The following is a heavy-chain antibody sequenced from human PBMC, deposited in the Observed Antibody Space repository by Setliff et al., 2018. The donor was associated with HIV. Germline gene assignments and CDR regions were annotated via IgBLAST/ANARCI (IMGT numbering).Heavy chain of an antibody. CDR1: GLAYKNAW. CDR3: VRDPVSGMFDY. Sequence: PGGSLRLSCVVSGLAYKNAWMNWVRQAPGGGLEWVGRVKSMTEGGPTDYAAPVRGRLIISRDDSKSTVYLQMNTLKIEDTGLYYCVRDPVSGMFDYWGPRNPGHRLL. CDR2: VKSMTEGGPT. J-gene: IGHJ4*01. V-gene: IGHV3-15*07. D-gene: IGHD6-25*01.